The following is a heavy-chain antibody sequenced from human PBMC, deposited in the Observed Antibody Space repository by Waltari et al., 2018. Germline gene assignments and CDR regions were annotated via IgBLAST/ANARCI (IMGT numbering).Heavy chain of an antibody. J-gene: IGHJ4*02. CDR3: ATAPQFIRHFDY. V-gene: IGHV3-30*03. Sequence: QVQLVESGGGVVKPGRSLRLPCEVSGFSSGTYGFHWVRQAQGKGLEWVAVISHDGDAKSYADSVKGRFTISRDKSNNRVSLQMDSLRAEDTAVYYCATAPQFIRHFDYWGQGTLVTVSS. CDR1: GFSSGTYG. CDR2: ISHDGDAK.